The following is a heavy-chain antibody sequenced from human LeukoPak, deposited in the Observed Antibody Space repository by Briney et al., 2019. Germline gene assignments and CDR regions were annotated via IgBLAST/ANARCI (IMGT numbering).Heavy chain of an antibody. CDR3: ARGQTIVGATPFDY. Sequence: PGGSLRPSXAASGFTFSAYDMQWVRQAPGKGMEWVSGISRSGPTYYTDSVKGRFTISRDNSKNTLYLQMNSLRAEDTAVYYCARGQTIVGATPFDYWGQGTLVTVSS. J-gene: IGHJ4*02. V-gene: IGHV3-23*01. CDR2: ISRSGPT. D-gene: IGHD1-26*01. CDR1: GFTFSAYD.